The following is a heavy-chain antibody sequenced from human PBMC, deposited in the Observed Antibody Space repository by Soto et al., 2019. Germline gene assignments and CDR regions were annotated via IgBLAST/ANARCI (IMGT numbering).Heavy chain of an antibody. CDR1: GYTFTSYA. V-gene: IGHV1-3*01. CDR3: ARSIVVVTALDY. J-gene: IGHJ4*02. D-gene: IGHD2-21*02. CDR2: INAGNGNT. Sequence: GASVKVSCKASGYTFTSYAMHWVRQAPGQRLEWMGRINAGNGNTKYSQKFQGRVTITRDTSASTAYMELSSLRSEDTAVYYCARSIVVVTALDYWGQGTQVTVSS.